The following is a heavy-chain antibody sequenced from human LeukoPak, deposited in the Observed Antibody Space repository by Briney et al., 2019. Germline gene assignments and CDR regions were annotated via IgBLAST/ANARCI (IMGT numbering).Heavy chain of an antibody. D-gene: IGHD3-10*01. CDR3: ARGLRPMVRGVTVYFDY. Sequence: PSETLSLTCAVYGGSFSGYYWSWIRQPPGKGLEWIGEINHSGSTNYNPSLKSRVTISVDTSKNQFSLKLRSVTAADTAVYYCARGLRPMVRGVTVYFDYWGQGTLVTVS. J-gene: IGHJ4*02. CDR1: GGSFSGYY. V-gene: IGHV4-34*01. CDR2: INHSGST.